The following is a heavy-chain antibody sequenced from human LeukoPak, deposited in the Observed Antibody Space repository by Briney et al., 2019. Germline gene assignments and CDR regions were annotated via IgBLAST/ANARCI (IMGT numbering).Heavy chain of an antibody. J-gene: IGHJ2*01. CDR2: IYDSGST. V-gene: IGHV4-59*01. D-gene: IGHD3-22*01. Sequence: SETLSLTCSVSGGSISDCYWSWIRQPPGKGLEWIGYIYDSGSTNYNPSLKSRVTISADMSKNQFSLKLSSVTAADTAVYYCARYYSSGSRTYWYFDLWGRGTLVTVSS. CDR3: ARYYSSGSRTYWYFDL. CDR1: GGSISDCY.